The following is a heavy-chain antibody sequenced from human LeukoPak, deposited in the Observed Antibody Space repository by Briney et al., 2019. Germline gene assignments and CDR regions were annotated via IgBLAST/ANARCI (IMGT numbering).Heavy chain of an antibody. V-gene: IGHV3-7*01. CDR3: ARVKLRGAAFDI. Sequence: PGGSLRLSCAASGFTFSSYWMSWVRPAPGKGLGWVANIKQDGSEKYYVDSVKGRFTISRDNAKNSLYLQMNSLRAEETAVYYCARVKLRGAAFDIWGQGTMVTVSS. D-gene: IGHD1-26*01. J-gene: IGHJ3*02. CDR2: IKQDGSEK. CDR1: GFTFSSYW.